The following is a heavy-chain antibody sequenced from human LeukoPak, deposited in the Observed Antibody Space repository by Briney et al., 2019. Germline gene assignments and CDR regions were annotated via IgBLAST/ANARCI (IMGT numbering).Heavy chain of an antibody. J-gene: IGHJ6*03. CDR1: GFTFSSYA. V-gene: IGHV3-23*01. D-gene: IGHD3-3*01. CDR3: VRDVGFWSGYSAYYYYYMDV. Sequence: GGSLRLSCAASGFTFSSYAVSWVRQAPGKGLEWVSAISGSGGSTYYADSVKGRFTISRDNSKNTLYLQMNSLRAEDTAVYYCVRDVGFWSGYSAYYYYYMDVWGKGTTVTVSS. CDR2: ISGSGGST.